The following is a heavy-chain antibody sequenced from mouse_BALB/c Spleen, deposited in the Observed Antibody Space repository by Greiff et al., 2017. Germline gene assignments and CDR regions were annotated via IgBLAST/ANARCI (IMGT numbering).Heavy chain of an antibody. J-gene: IGHJ3*01. V-gene: IGHV1-9*01. Sequence: VQLQQSGAELAKPGASVKISCKATGYTFSSYWIEWVKQRPGHGLEWIGEILPGSGSTNYNEKFKGKATFTADTSSNTAYMQLSSLTSEDSAVYYCARRYDYDRAWFAYWGQGTLVTVSA. CDR2: ILPGSGST. CDR1: GYTFSSYW. CDR3: ARRYDYDRAWFAY. D-gene: IGHD2-4*01.